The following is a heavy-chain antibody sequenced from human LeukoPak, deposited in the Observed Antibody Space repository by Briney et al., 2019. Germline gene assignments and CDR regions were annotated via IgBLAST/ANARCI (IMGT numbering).Heavy chain of an antibody. CDR1: GGSISSGGYY. J-gene: IGHJ4*02. Sequence: SETLPLTCTVSGGSISSGGYYWSWIRQHPGKGLEWIGYIYYSGSTYYNPSLKSRVTISVDTSKNQFSLKLSSVTAADTAVYYCARGNSSGYHFDYWGQGTLVTVSS. CDR2: IYYSGST. CDR3: ARGNSSGYHFDY. V-gene: IGHV4-31*03. D-gene: IGHD3-22*01.